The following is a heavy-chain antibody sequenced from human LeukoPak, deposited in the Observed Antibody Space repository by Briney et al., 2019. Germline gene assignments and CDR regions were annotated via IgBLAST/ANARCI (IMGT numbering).Heavy chain of an antibody. CDR2: ISDVEKIP. D-gene: IGHD3-10*01. Sequence: GSLRLSCAASGFTFTNYAVSWVRQAPGKGLEWVSGISDVEKIPYYSDSVKGRFTISRDNSKKTVYLQMNNLRAEDSAVYFCARHDSYIPYWGQGIPVTVSS. J-gene: IGHJ4*02. CDR3: ARHDSYIPY. CDR1: GFTFTNYA. V-gene: IGHV3-23*01.